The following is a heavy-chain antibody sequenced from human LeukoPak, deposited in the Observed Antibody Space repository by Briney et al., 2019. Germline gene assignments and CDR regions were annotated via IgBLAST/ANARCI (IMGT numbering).Heavy chain of an antibody. CDR2: IFTSGST. CDR3: ARDHMLRGLSP. V-gene: IGHV4-61*02. Sequence: PSETLSLTCTVSGDSISSGRYYWSWIRQPAGNGLEWIGRIFTSGSTNYNPSLKSRVTISVDTSKNQFSLKVSSVTAADTALYYCARDHMLRGLSPWGQGTLVTVSS. D-gene: IGHD3-10*01. J-gene: IGHJ5*02. CDR1: GDSISSGRYY.